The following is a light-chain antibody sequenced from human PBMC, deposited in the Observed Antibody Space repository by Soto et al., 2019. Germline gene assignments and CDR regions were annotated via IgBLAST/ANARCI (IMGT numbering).Light chain of an antibody. CDR2: AAS. J-gene: IGKJ1*01. CDR3: QKYNSGLRT. CDR1: QVINNY. V-gene: IGKV1-27*01. Sequence: DIQMTQSPSSLSASVGDRVTITCRASQVINNYLAWYQQKPGKVPKLLIYAASTLQSGVPSRFSGSGSGTDFTLTISSLQPEDVATYYCQKYNSGLRTFGQGTKVDNK.